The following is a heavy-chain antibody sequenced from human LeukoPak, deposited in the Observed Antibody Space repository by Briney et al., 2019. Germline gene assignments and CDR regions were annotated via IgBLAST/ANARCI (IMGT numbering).Heavy chain of an antibody. V-gene: IGHV3-23*01. Sequence: GGSLRLSCAASAFIFSNYAMSWLRLAPGKGLEWVSAFSASGSGTYYADSVKGRFTISRDNSKSTLYLQMNSLSAEDTAVYYCAKGYSSSSTYYYFYMDVWGKGTTVTVSS. CDR2: FSASGSGT. D-gene: IGHD6-6*01. CDR1: AFIFSNYA. CDR3: AKGYSSSSTYYYFYMDV. J-gene: IGHJ6*03.